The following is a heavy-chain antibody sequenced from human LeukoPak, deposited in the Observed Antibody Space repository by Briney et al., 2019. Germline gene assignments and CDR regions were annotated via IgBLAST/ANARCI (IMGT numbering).Heavy chain of an antibody. Sequence: TGGSLRLSCAASGFPFSSYEMNWVRQAPGKGLEWVSYISSSGSTIYYAGSVKGRFTISRDNAKNSLYLQMNTLRVEDTAVYYCARDISPLDYWGQGTLVTVSS. J-gene: IGHJ4*02. CDR3: ARDISPLDY. CDR1: GFPFSSYE. CDR2: ISSSGSTI. V-gene: IGHV3-48*03.